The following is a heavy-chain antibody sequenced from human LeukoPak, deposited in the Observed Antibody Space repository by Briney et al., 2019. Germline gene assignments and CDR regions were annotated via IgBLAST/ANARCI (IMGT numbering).Heavy chain of an antibody. CDR2: IIPIFGTA. D-gene: IGHD2-2*02. CDR3: VHRGYCSSTSCYTKGAFDY. Sequence: SVKVSCKASGYTFTGYYMHWVRQAPGQGLEWMGGIIPIFGTANYAQKFQGRVTITADESTSTAYMELSSLRSEDTAVYYCVHRGYCSSTSCYTKGAFDYWGQGTLVTVSS. CDR1: GYTFTGYY. J-gene: IGHJ4*02. V-gene: IGHV1-69*13.